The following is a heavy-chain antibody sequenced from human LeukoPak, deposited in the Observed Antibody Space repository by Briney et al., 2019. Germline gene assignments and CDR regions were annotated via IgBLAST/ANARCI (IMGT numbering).Heavy chain of an antibody. CDR1: GFTFSSYG. CDR2: IWYDGSST. J-gene: IGHJ4*02. V-gene: IGHV3-33*01. Sequence: GGSLRLSCAASGFTFSSYGMHWVRQAPGKGLEWVAVIWYDGSSTNYADSVKGRFTISRDNAKNTLYLQMNSLRAEDTAVYYCARDGIAAVDFDYWGQGILVTVSS. D-gene: IGHD6-13*01. CDR3: ARDGIAAVDFDY.